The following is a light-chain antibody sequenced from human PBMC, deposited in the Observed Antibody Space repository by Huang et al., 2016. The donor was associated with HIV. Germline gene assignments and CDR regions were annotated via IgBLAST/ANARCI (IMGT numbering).Light chain of an antibody. CDR3: QQRSKWPPFT. CDR1: QSIGSD. CDR2: DAS. V-gene: IGKV3-11*01. Sequence: ELVLTQSPATLSLSPGERATLSCRASQSIGSDLAWYQQKPGQAPRLLIYDASNRATGSPARFSGSGSGTDFTLTISSLEPEDFAVYYCQQRSKWPPFTFGPGTKVDIK. J-gene: IGKJ3*01.